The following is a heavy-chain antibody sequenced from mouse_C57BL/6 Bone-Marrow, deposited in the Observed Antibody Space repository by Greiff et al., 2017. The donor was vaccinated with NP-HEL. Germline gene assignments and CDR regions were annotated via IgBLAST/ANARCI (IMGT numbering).Heavy chain of an antibody. J-gene: IGHJ2*01. CDR3: ARGTWYGSSYFDY. D-gene: IGHD1-1*01. CDR1: GYSITSGYY. Sequence: EVQLQQSGPGLVKPSQSLSLTCSVTGYSITSGYYWYWIRQFPGNKLEWMGYISYDGSNNYNPSLKNRISITRDTSKKQFFLKLNSVTTEDTATYCCARGTWYGSSYFDYWGQGTTLTVSS. CDR2: ISYDGSN. V-gene: IGHV3-6*01.